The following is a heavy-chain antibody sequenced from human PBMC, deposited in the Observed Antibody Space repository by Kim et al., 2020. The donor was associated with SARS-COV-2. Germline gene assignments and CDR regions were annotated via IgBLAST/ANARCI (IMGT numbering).Heavy chain of an antibody. D-gene: IGHD3-22*01. J-gene: IGHJ4*02. V-gene: IGHV1-2*02. CDR3: ARAYYYDSSGYS. Sequence: NYAHKLQGRVTMTRDTSISTAYMELSRLRSDDTAVYYCARAYYYDSSGYSWGQGTLVTVSS.